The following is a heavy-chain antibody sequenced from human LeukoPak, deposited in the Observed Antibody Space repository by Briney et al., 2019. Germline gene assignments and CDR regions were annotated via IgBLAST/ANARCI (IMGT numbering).Heavy chain of an antibody. J-gene: IGHJ6*03. CDR3: ARRPGTNEYYYYYMDV. CDR1: GGSFSGYY. CDR2: INHSGST. V-gene: IGHV4-34*01. Sequence: SETLSLTCAVYGGSFSGYYWSWIRQPPGKGLEWIGEINHSGSTNYNPSLKSRVTISVDTSKNQFSLRLSSVTAADTAVYYCARRPGTNEYYYYYMDVWGKGTTVTVSS. D-gene: IGHD1-1*01.